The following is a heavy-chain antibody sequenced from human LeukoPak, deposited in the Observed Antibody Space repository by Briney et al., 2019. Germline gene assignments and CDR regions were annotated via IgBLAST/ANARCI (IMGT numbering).Heavy chain of an antibody. CDR3: ARSVEGYCSGGSYYSYYYYMDV. J-gene: IGHJ6*03. CDR1: GGSISSYY. V-gene: IGHV4-4*07. CDR2: IYTSGST. D-gene: IGHD2-15*01. Sequence: PSETLSLTCTVSGGSISSYYWSWIRQPAGKGLEWIGRIYTSGSTNYNPSLKSRVTMSVDTSKNQFSLKLSSVTAADTAVYYCARSVEGYCSGGSYYSYYYYMDVWGRGTTVTVSS.